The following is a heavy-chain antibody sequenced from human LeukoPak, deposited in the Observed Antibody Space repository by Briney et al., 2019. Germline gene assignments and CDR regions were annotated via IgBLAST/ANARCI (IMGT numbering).Heavy chain of an antibody. CDR1: ENNFVNHW. J-gene: IGHJ4*02. V-gene: IGHV5-51*01. CDR2: IYPSDSDT. Sequence: GESLKISCKGSENNFVNHWIGWVRQRPGKGLAWMGIIYPSDSDTRYNPSFQGHVAFSADKSINTAYLQWSSLEASDTAIYYCARRNDYGDPFDYWGQGTLVTVSS. D-gene: IGHD4/OR15-4a*01. CDR3: ARRNDYGDPFDY.